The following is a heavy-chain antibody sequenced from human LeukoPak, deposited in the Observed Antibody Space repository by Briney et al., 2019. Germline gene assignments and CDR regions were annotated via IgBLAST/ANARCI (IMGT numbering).Heavy chain of an antibody. D-gene: IGHD5-18*01. CDR3: ARDRDTAMAAFDL. CDR2: ISAYNGNT. CDR1: GYTFTSYG. V-gene: IGHV1-18*01. J-gene: IGHJ2*01. Sequence: GASVTVSCKASGYTFTSYGISWVRQAPGQGLEWMGWISAYNGNTNYAQKLQGRVTMTTDTSTSTAYMELRSLRSDDTAVYYCARDRDTAMAAFDLWGRGTLVPVSA.